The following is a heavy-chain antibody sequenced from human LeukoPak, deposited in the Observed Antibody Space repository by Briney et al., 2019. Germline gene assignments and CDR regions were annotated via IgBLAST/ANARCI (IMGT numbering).Heavy chain of an antibody. CDR2: ISYDGSNK. D-gene: IGHD6-13*01. Sequence: GGSLRLSCAASGFTFSSYGMHWVRQAPGKGLEWVAVISYDGSNKYYADSVKGRFTISRDNSKNTLYLQMNSLRAEDTAVYYCAKDGMSRYSKEAQLNWFDPWGQGTLVTVSS. CDR1: GFTFSSYG. V-gene: IGHV3-30*18. CDR3: AKDGMSRYSKEAQLNWFDP. J-gene: IGHJ5*02.